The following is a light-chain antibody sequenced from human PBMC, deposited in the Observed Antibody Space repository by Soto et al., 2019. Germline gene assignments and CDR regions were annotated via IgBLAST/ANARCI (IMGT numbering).Light chain of an antibody. CDR1: QSVSSSY. V-gene: IGKV3-20*01. CDR2: GAS. Sequence: EIVLTQSPCTLSLSPGERATLSCRASQSVSSSYLAWYQQKPGQAPRLLIYGASSRATGIPDRFSGSGSGTDFTLTISRLEPEDFAVYYCQQYGSSPWGFGQGTKVEIK. CDR3: QQYGSSPWG. J-gene: IGKJ1*01.